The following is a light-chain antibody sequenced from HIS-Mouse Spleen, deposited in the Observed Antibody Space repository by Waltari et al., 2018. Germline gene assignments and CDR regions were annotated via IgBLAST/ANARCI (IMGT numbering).Light chain of an antibody. CDR1: SSDVGGYNY. CDR2: EVS. J-gene: IGLJ3*02. V-gene: IGLV2-14*01. Sequence: QSALTQPASVSGSPGPSITISCPGTSSDVGGYNYVSWYQQHPGKAPKRMIYEVSNRPSGVSNRFSGSKSGNTASLTISGLQAEDEADYYCSSYTSSSTLWVFGGGTKLTVL. CDR3: SSYTSSSTLWV.